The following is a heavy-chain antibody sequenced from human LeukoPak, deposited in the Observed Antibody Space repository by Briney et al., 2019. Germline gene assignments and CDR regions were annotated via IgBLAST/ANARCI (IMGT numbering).Heavy chain of an antibody. Sequence: SQTLSLTCTVSGGSISSGGYYWSWIRQPPGKGLEWIGYIYHSGSTYYNPSLKSRVTISVDRSKNQFSLNLNSVTAADTAVYYCARTGIMGVSTFDYWGQGTLVTVSS. D-gene: IGHD1-26*01. CDR1: GGSISSGGYY. CDR3: ARTGIMGVSTFDY. V-gene: IGHV4-30-2*01. CDR2: IYHSGST. J-gene: IGHJ4*02.